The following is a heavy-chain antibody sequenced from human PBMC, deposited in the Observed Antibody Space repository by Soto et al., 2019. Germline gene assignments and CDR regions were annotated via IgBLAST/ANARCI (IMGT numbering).Heavy chain of an antibody. CDR2: INAGNGNT. D-gene: IGHD3-22*01. J-gene: IGHJ4*02. V-gene: IGHV1-3*01. Sequence: QVQLVQSGAEVKKPGASVKVSCKASGYTFTNYAMHWVRQAPGQRLEWMGWINAGNGNTKYSQQFQGRVKITRDTAARTAYMELSSLRSEDTAVYYCARRSGYYYLEYWGQGTLVTVSS. CDR3: ARRSGYYYLEY. CDR1: GYTFTNYA.